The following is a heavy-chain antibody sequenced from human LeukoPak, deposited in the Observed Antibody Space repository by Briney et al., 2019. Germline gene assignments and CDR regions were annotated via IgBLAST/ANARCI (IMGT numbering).Heavy chain of an antibody. CDR2: INPNSGGT. CDR1: GYTFTGYY. D-gene: IGHD3-22*01. Sequence: ASVKVSFKASGYTFTGYYMHWVRQAPGQGLEWMGRINPNSGGTNYAQKFQGRVTMTRDTSISTAYMELSRLRSDDTAVYYCARGGTYDSSGYVDYWGQGTLVTVSS. V-gene: IGHV1-2*06. CDR3: ARGGTYDSSGYVDY. J-gene: IGHJ4*02.